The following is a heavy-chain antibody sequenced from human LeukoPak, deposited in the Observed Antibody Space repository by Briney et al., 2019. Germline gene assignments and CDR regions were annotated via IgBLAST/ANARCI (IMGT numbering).Heavy chain of an antibody. D-gene: IGHD3-10*01. CDR3: AKGRGSYYNSCFQH. J-gene: IGHJ1*01. V-gene: IGHV3-23*01. Sequence: PGGSLRLSCAASGFTFSSYAMSWVRQAPGKGLEWVSAISGSGGSTYYADSVKGRFTISRGNSKNTLYLQMNSLRAEDTAVYYCAKGRGSYYNSCFQHWGQGTLVTVSS. CDR2: ISGSGGST. CDR1: GFTFSSYA.